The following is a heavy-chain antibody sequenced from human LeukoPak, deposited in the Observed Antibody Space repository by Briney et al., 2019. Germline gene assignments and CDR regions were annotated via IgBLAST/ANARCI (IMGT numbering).Heavy chain of an antibody. V-gene: IGHV4-59*10. CDR2: IYTSGST. J-gene: IGHJ4*02. Sequence: SETLSLPCAVYGGSFSGYYWSWIRQPAGKGLEWIGRIYTSGSTNYNPSLKSRVTISVDTSKNQFSLKLSSVTAADTAVYYCARVRVGAPGHFDYWGQGTLVTVSS. CDR3: ARVRVGAPGHFDY. CDR1: GGSFSGYY. D-gene: IGHD1-26*01.